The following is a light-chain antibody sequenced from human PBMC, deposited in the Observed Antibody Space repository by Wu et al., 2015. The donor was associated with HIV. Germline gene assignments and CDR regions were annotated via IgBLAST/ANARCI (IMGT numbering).Light chain of an antibody. CDR1: ESVSRS. CDR2: GAS. CDR3: QQYGISPLT. Sequence: EVVMTQSPATLSVSPGERVTLSCRASESVSRSVVWYQQKPGQAPRLLIYGASTRATGIPARFSGSGSGTDFTLTISRLEPEDFAVYYCQQYGISPLTFGGGTKVDI. J-gene: IGKJ4*01. V-gene: IGKV3-15*01.